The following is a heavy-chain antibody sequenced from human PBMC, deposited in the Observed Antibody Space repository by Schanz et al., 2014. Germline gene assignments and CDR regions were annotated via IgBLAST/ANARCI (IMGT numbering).Heavy chain of an antibody. CDR2: INPDNGDT. J-gene: IGHJ5*02. V-gene: IGHV1-2*02. D-gene: IGHD3-3*01. CDR1: GNTFTAYY. CDR3: ARESVSRTRLFDP. Sequence: QVRLEQSAAEVKKPGASVKVSCTSYGNTFTAYYVNWVRQAPGQGLEWMGWINPDNGDTKYAQNFQGRVTMTKDTSINTVYMELSTLTSDDTAVYYCARESVSRTRLFDPWGQGTLVTVSS.